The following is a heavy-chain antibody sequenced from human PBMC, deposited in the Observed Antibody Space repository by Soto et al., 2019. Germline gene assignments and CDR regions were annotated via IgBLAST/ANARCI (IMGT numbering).Heavy chain of an antibody. V-gene: IGHV1-2*02. CDR3: ASLGYYDILTGYPSDFDY. J-gene: IGHJ4*02. Sequence: ASVKVSCKASGYTFTGYYMHWVRQAPGQGLEWMGWINPNSGGTNYAQKFQGRVTMTRDTSISTAYMELSRLRSDDTAVYYCASLGYYDILTGYPSDFDYWGQGTLVTVPQ. CDR1: GYTFTGYY. D-gene: IGHD3-9*01. CDR2: INPNSGGT.